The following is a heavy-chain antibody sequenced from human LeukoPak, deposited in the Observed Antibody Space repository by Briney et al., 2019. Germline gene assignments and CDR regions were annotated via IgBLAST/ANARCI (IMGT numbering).Heavy chain of an antibody. CDR1: GGSISSSSYC. Sequence: SETLSLTCTVSGGSISSSSYCWGWIRQPPGKGLEWIGSIYYSGSTYYNPSLKSRVTISVDTSKNQFSLKLSSVTAADTAVYYCARPNDSSGFDYWGQGALVTVSS. CDR2: IYYSGST. V-gene: IGHV4-39*01. D-gene: IGHD3-22*01. CDR3: ARPNDSSGFDY. J-gene: IGHJ4*02.